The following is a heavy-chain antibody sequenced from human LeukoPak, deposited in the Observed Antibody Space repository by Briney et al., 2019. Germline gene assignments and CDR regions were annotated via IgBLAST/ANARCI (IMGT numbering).Heavy chain of an antibody. J-gene: IGHJ4*02. Sequence: QPGRSLRLSCSASGFIFSTYAMYWVRQPPGKGLQCVSAISSNGGSTYYADSVKGRFTISTDKSKNTLYLQMSSLRAEDTAVYYCVKSVTMLVVDTYFDYWGQGTLVTVSS. D-gene: IGHD6-6*01. CDR1: GFIFSTYA. CDR3: VKSVTMLVVDTYFDY. CDR2: ISSNGGST. V-gene: IGHV3-64D*06.